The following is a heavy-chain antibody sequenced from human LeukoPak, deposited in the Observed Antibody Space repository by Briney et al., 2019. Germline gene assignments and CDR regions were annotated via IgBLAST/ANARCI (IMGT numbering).Heavy chain of an antibody. Sequence: GGSLRLSCAASGFTFSSYGMHWVRQAPGKGLEGGAVISYDGSNKYYADSVKGRFTISRDNSKNTLYLQMNSLRAEDTAVYYCAKGVDYDFWSGYYFGLDYWGQGTLVTVSS. CDR2: ISYDGSNK. J-gene: IGHJ4*02. D-gene: IGHD3-3*01. CDR1: GFTFSSYG. V-gene: IGHV3-30*18. CDR3: AKGVDYDFWSGYYFGLDY.